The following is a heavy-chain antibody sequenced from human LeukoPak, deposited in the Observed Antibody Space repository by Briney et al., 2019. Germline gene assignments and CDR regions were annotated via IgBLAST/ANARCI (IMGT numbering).Heavy chain of an antibody. J-gene: IGHJ4*02. D-gene: IGHD3-16*01. V-gene: IGHV3-23*01. CDR3: AKEVPGDPNLDY. CDR1: GFTFSKYA. CDR2: INGGAT. Sequence: GGSLRLSCAASGFTFSKYAMSWVRQAPGKGLEWVSAINGGATYYAYSVKGRFTISRDNSKNTLYLQMNSLRAEDTAVYYCAKEVPGDPNLDYWGQGTLVTVSS.